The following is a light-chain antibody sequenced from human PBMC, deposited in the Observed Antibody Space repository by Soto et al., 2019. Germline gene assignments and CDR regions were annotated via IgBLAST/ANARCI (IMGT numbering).Light chain of an antibody. Sequence: DIQMTQSPSSLSASVGDRATLTCRASLTISNYLAWYQQKPGKIPNLLIYAASTMPAGVPSRFSGSGSGTDFTLTISRLHPEDVAAYYCQQYNRPPLTFGGGTKVEIK. CDR2: AAS. J-gene: IGKJ4*01. CDR3: QQYNRPPLT. V-gene: IGKV1-27*01. CDR1: LTISNY.